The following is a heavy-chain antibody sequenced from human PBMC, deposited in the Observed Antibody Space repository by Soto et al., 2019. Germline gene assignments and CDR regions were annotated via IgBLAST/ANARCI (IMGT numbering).Heavy chain of an antibody. D-gene: IGHD6-19*01. V-gene: IGHV4-39*01. CDR1: GGSISSSSYY. Sequence: QLQLQESGPGLVKPSETLSLTCTVSGGSISSSSYYWGWIRQPPGKGLEWIGSSYYSGSTYYNQSLKSRVTISVDTSKNQYSLNMSSVTAADTAVYYCARRGLGSSGWSLYYHMDVWGKGTTVTVSS. CDR3: ARRGLGSSGWSLYYHMDV. J-gene: IGHJ6*03. CDR2: SYYSGST.